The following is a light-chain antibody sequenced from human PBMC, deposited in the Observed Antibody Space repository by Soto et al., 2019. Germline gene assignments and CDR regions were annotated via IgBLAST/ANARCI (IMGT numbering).Light chain of an antibody. CDR2: KAS. J-gene: IGKJ1*01. CDR1: QSISSW. V-gene: IGKV1-5*03. Sequence: DIQMTQSPSTLSASVGDRVTITCRASQSISSWLAGYQQKPGKAPNLLIYKASSLESGVPSRFSGSGSGTEFTLTISSLQPDDFATYYCQQDSSYWTFGQGTKVEIK. CDR3: QQDSSYWT.